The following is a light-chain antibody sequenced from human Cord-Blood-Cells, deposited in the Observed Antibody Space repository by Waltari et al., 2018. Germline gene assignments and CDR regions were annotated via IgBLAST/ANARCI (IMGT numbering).Light chain of an antibody. Sequence: QSALTQPRSVSGSPGQSVTISCTGTSSAVGGYNYVSWYQQHPGKAPKRMIYDVSKRPAGVPDRFSGSKSGNTASLTISGLQAEDEADYYGCSYAGSYTWVFGGGTKLTVL. CDR1: SSAVGGYNY. V-gene: IGLV2-11*01. J-gene: IGLJ3*02. CDR2: DVS. CDR3: CSYAGSYTWV.